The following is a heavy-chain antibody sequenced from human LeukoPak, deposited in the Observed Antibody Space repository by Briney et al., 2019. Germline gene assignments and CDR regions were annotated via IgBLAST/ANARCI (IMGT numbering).Heavy chain of an antibody. D-gene: IGHD3-22*01. CDR2: ISSSGSTI. CDR1: GFTFSDYY. V-gene: IGHV3-11*04. Sequence: TGGSLRLSCAASGFTFSDYYMSWIRQAPGQGLEWVSYISSSGSTIYYADSVKGRFTISRDNAKNSLYLQTNSLRAEDTAVYYCARAAVHSYDSSGYLPADAFDIWGQGTMVTVSS. J-gene: IGHJ3*02. CDR3: ARAAVHSYDSSGYLPADAFDI.